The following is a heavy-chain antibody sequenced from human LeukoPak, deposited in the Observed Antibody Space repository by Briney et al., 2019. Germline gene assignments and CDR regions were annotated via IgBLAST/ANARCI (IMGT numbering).Heavy chain of an antibody. Sequence: SVTVSCKASGGTFSSYAISWVRQAPGQGLEWMGGIIPIFGTANYAQKFQGRVTITADESTSTAYMELSSLRSEDTAVYYCARGTDIAAAGSVVDYWGQGTLVTVSS. J-gene: IGHJ4*02. V-gene: IGHV1-69*13. CDR2: IIPIFGTA. D-gene: IGHD6-13*01. CDR3: ARGTDIAAAGSVVDY. CDR1: GGTFSSYA.